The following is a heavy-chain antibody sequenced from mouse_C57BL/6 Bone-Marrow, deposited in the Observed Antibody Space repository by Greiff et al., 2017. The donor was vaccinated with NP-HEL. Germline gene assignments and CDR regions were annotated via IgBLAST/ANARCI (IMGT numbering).Heavy chain of an antibody. CDR3: ARLGYVTTVVAKDYFDY. Sequence: QVQLQQPGAELVKPGASVKLSCKASGYTFTSYWMHWVKQRPGQGLEWIGMIHPNSGSTNYNEKFKSKATLTVDKSSSTAYRQLSSLTSEDSAVYYCARLGYVTTVVAKDYFDYWGQGTTLTVSS. D-gene: IGHD1-1*01. J-gene: IGHJ2*01. V-gene: IGHV1-64*01. CDR1: GYTFTSYW. CDR2: IHPNSGST.